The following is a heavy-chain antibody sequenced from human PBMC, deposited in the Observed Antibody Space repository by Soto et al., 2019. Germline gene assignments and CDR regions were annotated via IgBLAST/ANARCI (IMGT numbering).Heavy chain of an antibody. J-gene: IGHJ4*02. CDR1: GFNFGGYG. CDR3: VRDGVGATTYFGYFDY. D-gene: IGHD1-26*01. V-gene: IGHV3-30*02. CDR2: TRHDGSNT. Sequence: GGSLRLSCAASGFNFGGYGMHWVRQAPGKGLEWVAITRHDGSNTYYADSVRGRFTISRDNSKNTLYLQMNSLTVEDTAVYYCVRDGVGATTYFGYFDYWGQGTLVTVS.